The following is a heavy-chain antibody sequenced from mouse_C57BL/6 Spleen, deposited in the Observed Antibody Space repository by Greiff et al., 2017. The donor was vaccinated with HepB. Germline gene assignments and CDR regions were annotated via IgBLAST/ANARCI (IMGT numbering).Heavy chain of an antibody. CDR1: GFTFSSYA. D-gene: IGHD2-12*01. CDR2: ISDGGSYT. CDR3: ARAGFTTRGFAY. V-gene: IGHV5-4*03. J-gene: IGHJ3*01. Sequence: EVKLVESGGGLVKPGGSLKLSCAASGFTFSSYAMSWVRQTPEKRLEWVATISDGGSYTYYPDNVKGRFTISRDNAKNNLYLQMSHLKSEDTAMYYCARAGFTTRGFAYWGQGTLVTVSA.